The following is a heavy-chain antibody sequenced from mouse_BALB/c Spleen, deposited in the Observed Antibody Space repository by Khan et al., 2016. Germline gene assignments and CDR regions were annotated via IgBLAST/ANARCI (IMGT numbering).Heavy chain of an antibody. D-gene: IGHD1-1*01. Sequence: EVQLQESGPGLVKPSQSLSLTCTVTGYSITSDYAWNWIRQFPENKLEWMGYISYSGSTSYNPSLKSRISITRDTSNNQFFLQLNSVTSEDTATYYCARSDYGSKDAMDYWGQGTSVTVSS. CDR2: ISYSGST. J-gene: IGHJ4*01. CDR1: GYSITSDYA. V-gene: IGHV3-2*02. CDR3: ARSDYGSKDAMDY.